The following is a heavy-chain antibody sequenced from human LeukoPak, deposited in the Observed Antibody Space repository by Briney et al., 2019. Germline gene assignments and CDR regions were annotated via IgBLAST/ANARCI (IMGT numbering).Heavy chain of an antibody. CDR2: IIPILGIA. J-gene: IGHJ4*02. V-gene: IGHV1-69*04. D-gene: IGHD4-23*01. CDR1: GGTFSSYA. CDR3: ARYSDGGSSDYFDY. Sequence: ASVKVSCKASGGTFSSYAISWVRQAPGQGLEWMGRIIPILGIANYAQKFQGRVTITADKSTSTAYMELSSLRSGDTAVYYCARYSDGGSSDYFDYWGQGTLVTVSS.